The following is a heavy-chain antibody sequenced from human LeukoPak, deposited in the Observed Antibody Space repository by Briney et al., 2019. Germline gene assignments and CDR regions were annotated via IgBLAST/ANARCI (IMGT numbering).Heavy chain of an antibody. Sequence: PSETLSLTCTVSGDSVSSSNYYWAWIRQPPGKGQEWIGGIFYSGTTYYSSSLKSRVTMSVDTSKTQVSLKLSSVTAADTAVYYCTRDMGYSSSWTEPPNYCYYMDVWGKGTTVTVSS. D-gene: IGHD6-13*01. CDR2: IFYSGTT. CDR1: GDSVSSSNYY. V-gene: IGHV4-39*07. CDR3: TRDMGYSSSWTEPPNYCYYMDV. J-gene: IGHJ6*03.